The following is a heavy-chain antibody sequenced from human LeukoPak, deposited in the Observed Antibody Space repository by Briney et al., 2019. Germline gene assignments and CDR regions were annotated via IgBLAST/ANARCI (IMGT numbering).Heavy chain of an antibody. V-gene: IGHV3-23*01. CDR3: AKGNIAARQDIMDV. Sequence: PGGSLRLSCAAPGFTFSSYAMSWVRQAPGKGLEWVSLISGSGGSTYYADSVKGRFTISRDNSKNTLYLQMNSLRVEDTAVYYCAKGNIAARQDIMDVWGQGTTVTVSS. J-gene: IGHJ6*02. D-gene: IGHD6-6*01. CDR1: GFTFSSYA. CDR2: ISGSGGST.